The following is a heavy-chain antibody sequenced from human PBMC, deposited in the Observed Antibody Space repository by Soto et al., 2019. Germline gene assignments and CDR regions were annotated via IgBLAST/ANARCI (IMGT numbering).Heavy chain of an antibody. V-gene: IGHV1-69*13. J-gene: IGHJ6*02. CDR2: IIPIFGTA. D-gene: IGHD3-10*01. Sequence: SVKVSCKASGGTFSSYAISWVRQAPGQGLEWMGGIIPIFGTANYAQKFQGRVTITADESTSTAYMELSSLRSEDTAVYYCARERYYGSGSYYYYYYYGMDVWGQGTTVTVSS. CDR1: GGTFSSYA. CDR3: ARERYYGSGSYYYYYYYGMDV.